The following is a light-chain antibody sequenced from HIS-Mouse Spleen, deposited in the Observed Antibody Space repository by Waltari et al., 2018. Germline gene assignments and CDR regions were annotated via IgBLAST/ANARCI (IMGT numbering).Light chain of an antibody. CDR3: SSYTSSSTF. J-gene: IGLJ1*01. CDR1: SSDVGCYNY. V-gene: IGLV2-14*01. Sequence: QSALTQPASVSGSPGQSLTISCPGTSSDVGCYNYVSWYQQHPGQPPKLMIYEVSNRTSGVSNRFSGSKSGNTASLTISGLQAEDEADYYCSSYTSSSTFFGTGTKVTVL. CDR2: EVS.